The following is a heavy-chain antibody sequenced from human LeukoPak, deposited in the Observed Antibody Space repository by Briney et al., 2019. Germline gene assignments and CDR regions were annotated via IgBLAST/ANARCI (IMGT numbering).Heavy chain of an antibody. Sequence: GGSLRLSCAASGFTFSSYSMNWVRQAPGKGLEWVSSISSSSSSIYYADSVKGRFTISRDNAKNSLYLQMNSLRAEDTAVYYCARFTVTFDYWGQGTLVTVSS. CDR3: ARFTVTFDY. V-gene: IGHV3-21*01. D-gene: IGHD4-11*01. CDR1: GFTFSSYS. CDR2: ISSSSSSI. J-gene: IGHJ4*02.